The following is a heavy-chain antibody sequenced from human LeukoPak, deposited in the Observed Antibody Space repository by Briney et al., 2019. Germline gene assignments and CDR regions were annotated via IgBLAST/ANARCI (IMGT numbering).Heavy chain of an antibody. Sequence: SQTLSLTCAISGDSVSSNSVAWNWIRQSPSRGLEWLGRTFYRSKWQTDYADSVKSRINISPDTSKNQVSLQLNSVTPDDAAVHFCAGVIQLGRGFDYWGQGTLVTVSS. J-gene: IGHJ4*02. V-gene: IGHV6-1*01. D-gene: IGHD1-1*01. CDR3: AGVIQLGRGFDY. CDR1: GDSVSSNSVA. CDR2: TFYRSKWQT.